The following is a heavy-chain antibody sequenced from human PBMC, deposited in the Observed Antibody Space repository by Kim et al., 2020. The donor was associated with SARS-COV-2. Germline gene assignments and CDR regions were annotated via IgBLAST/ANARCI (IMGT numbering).Heavy chain of an antibody. CDR1: GFTFSSYW. CDR3: ARVGIALAGGIDY. V-gene: IGHV3-7*03. D-gene: IGHD6-19*01. Sequence: GGSLRLSCAASGFTFSSYWMSWVRQAPGKGLEWVANIKQDGSEKYYVDSVKGRFTISRDNAKNSLYLQMNSLRAEDTAVYYCARVGIALAGGIDYWGQGTLVTVSS. J-gene: IGHJ4*02. CDR2: IKQDGSEK.